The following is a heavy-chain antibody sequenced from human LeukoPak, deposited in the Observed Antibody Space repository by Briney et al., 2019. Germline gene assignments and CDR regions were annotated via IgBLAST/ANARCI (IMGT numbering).Heavy chain of an antibody. CDR2: INSDGSGT. CDR1: GFTFSNYW. CDR3: ARTEGTVAYDS. J-gene: IGHJ5*01. V-gene: IGHV3-74*01. Sequence: GGSLRLSCAASGFTFSNYWMHWVRQASRKGLVWVSRINSDGSGTTYADSVRSRFTISRDNAKNTLYLQVNSLRAEDTAVYYCARTEGTVAYDSWGQGTLVTVSS. D-gene: IGHD4-23*01.